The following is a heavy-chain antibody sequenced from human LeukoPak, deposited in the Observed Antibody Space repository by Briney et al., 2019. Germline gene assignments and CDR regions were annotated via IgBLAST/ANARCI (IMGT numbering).Heavy chain of an antibody. CDR2: IIPILGIA. D-gene: IGHD6-13*01. CDR1: GGTFSSYA. V-gene: IGHV1-69*04. Sequence: ASVKVSCKASGGTFSSYAISWVRQAPGQGLEWMGRIIPILGIANYAQKFQGRVTITADKSTSTAYMELSSLRSEDTAVYYCARASYSSSWLDYWGQGTLVTVSS. CDR3: ARASYSSSWLDY. J-gene: IGHJ4*02.